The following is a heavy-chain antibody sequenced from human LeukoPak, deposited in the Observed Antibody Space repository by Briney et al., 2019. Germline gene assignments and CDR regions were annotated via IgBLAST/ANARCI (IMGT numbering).Heavy chain of an antibody. CDR3: AKGIQLWWDFDY. D-gene: IGHD5-18*01. V-gene: IGHV3-30*18. J-gene: IGHJ4*02. Sequence: PGGSLRLSCAASGFTFSSYGMHWVRQAPGKGLEWVAVISYDGSNKYYADSVKGRFTISRDNSKNTLYLQMNSLRAEDTAVYYCAKGIQLWWDFDYWGQGTLVTVSS. CDR1: GFTFSSYG. CDR2: ISYDGSNK.